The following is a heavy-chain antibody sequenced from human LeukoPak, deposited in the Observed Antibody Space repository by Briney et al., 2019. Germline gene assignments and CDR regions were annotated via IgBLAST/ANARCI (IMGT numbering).Heavy chain of an antibody. J-gene: IGHJ4*02. Sequence: GGSLRLSCTTSGFTFGDYAVSWVRQAPGKGLEWVGFIRSKTYGATTEYAASVKGRFTISRDDSKNIAYLQMDSLKTEDTAVYYCARTLLAALTQLHYWGQGTLVTVSS. CDR1: GFTFGDYA. D-gene: IGHD2-2*01. CDR3: ARTLLAALTQLHY. CDR2: IRSKTYGATT. V-gene: IGHV3-49*04.